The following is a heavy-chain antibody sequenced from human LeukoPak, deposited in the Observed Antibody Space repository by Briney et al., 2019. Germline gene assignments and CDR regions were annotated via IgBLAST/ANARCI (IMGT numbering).Heavy chain of an antibody. V-gene: IGHV4-4*08. CDR3: ARHIGSGLIDP. CDR2: IYTSGST. D-gene: IGHD3-10*01. J-gene: IGHJ5*02. Sequence: PSETLSLTCTVSGGSISSYYWNWIRQPPGKGLEWIGYIYTSGSTNYNPSLKSRVTISVDTSKNQFSLRLSSVTAADTAVYYCARHIGSGLIDPWGQGTLVTVSS. CDR1: GGSISSYY.